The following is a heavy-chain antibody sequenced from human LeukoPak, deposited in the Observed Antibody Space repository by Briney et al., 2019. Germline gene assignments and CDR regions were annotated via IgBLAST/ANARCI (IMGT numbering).Heavy chain of an antibody. V-gene: IGHV3-9*01. CDR1: RLTFDDYA. J-gene: IGHJ4*02. Sequence: GRSLRLSCAASRLTFDDYAMHWVRQAPGKGLKWVSSISGNSGTIAYADSVKGRFTISRDNAKNSLYLQMNSLRAEDTAFYYCAKESYYSGSGITHWGQGTLVTVSS. CDR2: ISGNSGTI. D-gene: IGHD3-10*01. CDR3: AKESYYSGSGITH.